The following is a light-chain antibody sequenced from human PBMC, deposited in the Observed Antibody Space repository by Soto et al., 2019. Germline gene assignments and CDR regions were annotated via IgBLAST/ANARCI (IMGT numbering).Light chain of an antibody. CDR3: QQYNTYSQT. V-gene: IGKV1-5*01. Sequence: DIQMTQSPPTLSASVGDRVTITCRASQSISGWLAWYQQKPGKAPKLLIYDASNLEGGVPSRFSGTGSGTEFTLTISSLQPEDFATYNCQQYNTYSQTFGQGTKVDIK. J-gene: IGKJ1*01. CDR1: QSISGW. CDR2: DAS.